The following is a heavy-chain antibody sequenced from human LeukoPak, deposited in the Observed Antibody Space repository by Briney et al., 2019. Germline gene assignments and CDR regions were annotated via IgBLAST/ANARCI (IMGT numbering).Heavy chain of an antibody. CDR2: ISYDGSNK. J-gene: IGHJ4*02. CDR1: GFTFSNSG. CDR3: ARKYDPFDY. V-gene: IGHV3-30*03. D-gene: IGHD3-3*01. Sequence: GGSLRLSCAASGFTFSNSGMHWVRQAPGKGLEWVAVISYDGSNKYYADSVKGRFTISRDNAKNSLYLQMNSLRAEDTAVYYCARKYDPFDYWGQGTLVTVSS.